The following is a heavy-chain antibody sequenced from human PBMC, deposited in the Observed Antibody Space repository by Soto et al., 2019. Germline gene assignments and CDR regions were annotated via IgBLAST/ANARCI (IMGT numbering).Heavy chain of an antibody. V-gene: IGHV1-18*04. Sequence: QVQLLQAGAEVKKPGASVKVSCKASGYKFTTYGITWVRQAPGQGLEWLGGISTYNGNTDYAQNLQDRVTMTTETSTSTAYLEVRSLTSADTAVYFCASGLGTNGLDVWGQGTTVTVSS. D-gene: IGHD7-27*01. CDR1: GYKFTTYG. J-gene: IGHJ6*02. CDR2: ISTYNGNT. CDR3: ASGLGTNGLDV.